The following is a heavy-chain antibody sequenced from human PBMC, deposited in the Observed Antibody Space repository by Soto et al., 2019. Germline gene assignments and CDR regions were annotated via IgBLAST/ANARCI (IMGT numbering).Heavy chain of an antibody. CDR1: GFTFSGSS. V-gene: IGHV3-73*02. J-gene: IGHJ4*02. Sequence: EVQLVESGGGLVQPGGSLKLSCAASGFTFSGSSLHWVRQASGKGLEWVGRIRNKANSYATAYGVSVKGRFTISRDDSKNTAFLQMNSLKIEDTALYYCTTHPPEDMIRKWGPGTLVTVSS. CDR3: TTHPPEDMIRK. D-gene: IGHD2-15*01. CDR2: IRNKANSYAT.